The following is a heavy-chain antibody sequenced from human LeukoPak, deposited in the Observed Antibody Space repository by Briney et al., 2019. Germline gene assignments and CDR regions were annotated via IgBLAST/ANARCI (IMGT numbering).Heavy chain of an antibody. V-gene: IGHV1-2*02. CDR1: GFTFSSYG. J-gene: IGHJ4*02. D-gene: IGHD6-6*01. CDR3: ARVGSSNKFDY. Sequence: GGSLRLSCAASGFTFSSYGMHWVRQAPGQGLEWMGWINPNSGGTNYAQKFQGRVTMTRDTSISTAYMELSRLRSDDTAVYYCARVGSSNKFDYWGQGTLVTVSS. CDR2: INPNSGGT.